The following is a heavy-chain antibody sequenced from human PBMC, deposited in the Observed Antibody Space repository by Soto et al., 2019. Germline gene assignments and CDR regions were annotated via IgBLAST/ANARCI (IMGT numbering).Heavy chain of an antibody. Sequence: SETLSLTCTVSGGSISSYYWSWIRQPPGKGLEWIGYIYYSGSTNYNPSLKSRVTISVDTSKNQFSLKLSSVTAADTAVYYCARDGRVGAPPDYWGQGTLVTVSS. J-gene: IGHJ4*02. CDR2: IYYSGST. CDR3: ARDGRVGAPPDY. D-gene: IGHD1-26*01. CDR1: GGSISSYY. V-gene: IGHV4-59*01.